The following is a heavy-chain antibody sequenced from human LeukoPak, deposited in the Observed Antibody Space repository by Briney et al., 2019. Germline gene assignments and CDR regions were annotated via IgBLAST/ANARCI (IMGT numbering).Heavy chain of an antibody. CDR3: ARGFFNPDAMVRRSPFGY. V-gene: IGHV4-34*01. J-gene: IGHJ4*02. CDR1: GGSFSGYY. CDR2: INHSGST. D-gene: IGHD3-10*01. Sequence: SETLSLTCAVYGGSFSGYYWSWIRQPPGKGLEWIGEINHSGSTNYNPSLKSRVTISVDTSKNQFSLKLSSVTAADTAVSYCARGFFNPDAMVRRSPFGYWGQGTLVTVSS.